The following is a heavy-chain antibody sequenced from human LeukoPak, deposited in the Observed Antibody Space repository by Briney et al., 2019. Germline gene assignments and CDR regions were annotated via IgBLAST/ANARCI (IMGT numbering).Heavy chain of an antibody. J-gene: IGHJ5*02. V-gene: IGHV4-4*07. Sequence: SEALSLTCPVSGDSIISYYWSWIRQPAGKGLEWIGRIHTSGSTNYNPSLKSRVTMSVDTSKNQFSLKLSSVTAADTAMYYCARVSIAAAGGWFDPWGQGTLVTVSS. CDR1: GDSIISYY. D-gene: IGHD6-13*01. CDR2: IHTSGST. CDR3: ARVSIAAAGGWFDP.